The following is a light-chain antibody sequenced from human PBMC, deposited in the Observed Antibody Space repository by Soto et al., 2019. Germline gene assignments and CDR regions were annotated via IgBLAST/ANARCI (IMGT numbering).Light chain of an antibody. CDR1: QSVRDSF. CDR3: QQYGSSPYT. V-gene: IGKV3-20*01. J-gene: IGKJ2*01. Sequence: EIDLTQSPDTLSLSPGERAALSCRASQSVRDSFLAWYQQKPGQSPRLLIYAATSRATGIPERFSGSGSETDFTLTIYRLEPEDFAVYYCQQYGSSPYTFGQGTKLEIK. CDR2: AAT.